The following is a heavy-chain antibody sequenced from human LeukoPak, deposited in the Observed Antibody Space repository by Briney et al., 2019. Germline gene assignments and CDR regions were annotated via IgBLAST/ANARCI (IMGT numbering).Heavy chain of an antibody. V-gene: IGHV4-59*01. CDR3: ARDRSSSWYEGAFDI. J-gene: IGHJ3*02. D-gene: IGHD6-13*01. CDR2: IYYSGST. CDR1: GGSISSYY. Sequence: SETLSLTCTVSGGSISSYYWSWIRQPPGKGLEWIGYIYYSGSTNYNPSLKSRVTISVDTSKNQFSLKLSSVTATDTAVYYCARDRSSSWYEGAFDIWGQGTMVTVST.